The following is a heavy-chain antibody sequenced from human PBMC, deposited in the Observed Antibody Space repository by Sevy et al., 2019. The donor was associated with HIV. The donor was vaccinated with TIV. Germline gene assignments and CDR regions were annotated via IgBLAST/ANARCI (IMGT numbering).Heavy chain of an antibody. J-gene: IGHJ4*02. V-gene: IGHV1-18*01. CDR1: GYTFTSYG. CDR3: ARRIGSIEYYFDY. D-gene: IGHD2-15*01. Sequence: GESLKISCKASGYTFTSYGISWVRQAPGQGLEWMGWISAYNGNTNYAQKLQGRVTMTTDTSTSTAYMELRGLRSDDTAVYYCARRIGSIEYYFDYWGQGTLVTVSS. CDR2: ISAYNGNT.